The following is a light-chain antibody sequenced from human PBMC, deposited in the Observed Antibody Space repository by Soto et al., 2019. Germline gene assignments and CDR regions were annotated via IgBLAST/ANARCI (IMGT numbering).Light chain of an antibody. V-gene: IGKV1D-12*01. Sequence: SLAAGFAFACRARQSISSWLAWYQQKPGKAPKLLIYEASSLQSGVPSRFSGSGSGTDFTLTISSLQPEDFATYYCQQANSFPLTFGGGTKVDIK. CDR1: QSISSW. CDR2: EAS. J-gene: IGKJ4*01. CDR3: QQANSFPLT.